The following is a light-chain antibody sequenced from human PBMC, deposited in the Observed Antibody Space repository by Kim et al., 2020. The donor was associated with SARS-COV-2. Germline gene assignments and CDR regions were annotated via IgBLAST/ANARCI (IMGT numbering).Light chain of an antibody. Sequence: YELTQPPSVSVAPGKTARITCGGNNIGSKSVHWYQQKPGQAPVLVIYYDSDRPSGIPERFSGSNSGNTATLTISRVEAGDEADYYCQVWDSSSDHPGVVFGGGTKLTVL. CDR2: YDS. CDR3: QVWDSSSDHPGVV. J-gene: IGLJ2*01. CDR1: NIGSKS. V-gene: IGLV3-21*04.